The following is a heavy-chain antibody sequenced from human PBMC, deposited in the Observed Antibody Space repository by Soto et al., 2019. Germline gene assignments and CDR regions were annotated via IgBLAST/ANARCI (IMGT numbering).Heavy chain of an antibody. CDR2: IERDGSDK. D-gene: IGHD3-16*01. V-gene: IGHV3-7*01. Sequence: PGGSLRLSCEASGFTFSSRRISWVRQAPGKGLEWVANIERDGSDKYYVDSVKGRFTISRDNPKNSLYPQMNSLRAEDTAVYYCARMIGYGGGGYGMDVWGQGTTVTVSS. CDR1: GFTFSSRR. J-gene: IGHJ6*02. CDR3: ARMIGYGGGGYGMDV.